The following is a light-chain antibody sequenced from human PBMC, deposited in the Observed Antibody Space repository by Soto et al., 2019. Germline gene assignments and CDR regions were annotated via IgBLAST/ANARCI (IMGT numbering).Light chain of an antibody. V-gene: IGKV1-33*01. CDR2: DAS. Sequence: DIQMTQSPSSLSASVGDRVTITCQASQDITNHLNWYQQKPGKAPKLLIYDASNLQTGVPSRFSGSGSGTDFTFTISGLQPEDIATFYCQQYXILLTFGGGTKVDIK. J-gene: IGKJ4*01. CDR1: QDITNH. CDR3: QQYXILLT.